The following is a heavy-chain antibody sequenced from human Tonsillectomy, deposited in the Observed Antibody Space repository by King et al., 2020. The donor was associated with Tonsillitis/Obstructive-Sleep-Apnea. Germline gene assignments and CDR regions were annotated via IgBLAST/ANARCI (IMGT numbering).Heavy chain of an antibody. Sequence: QLVQSGGGVVQTGRSLRLSCAASGFTLDSSGMHWVREAPGKGLERVSLIWYDGSNIYYADSVKGRFTISRDNSKKTLYLQMNSMRAEDTGMYYCVKEWLEDCARRTCDCICDQWGQGTLVTVSS. V-gene: IGHV3-33*06. CDR2: IWYDGSNI. CDR3: VKEWLEDCARRTCDCICDQ. CDR1: GFTLDSSG. D-gene: IGHD2/OR15-2a*01. J-gene: IGHJ4*02.